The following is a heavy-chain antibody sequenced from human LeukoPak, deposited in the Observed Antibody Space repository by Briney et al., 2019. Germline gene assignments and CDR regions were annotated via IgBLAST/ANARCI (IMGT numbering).Heavy chain of an antibody. CDR2: ISSSSTYI. V-gene: IGHV3-21*01. CDR1: GFTFSSYN. Sequence: PGGSLRLSCAASGFTFSSYNMNWVRQAPGKGLEWVSSISSSSTYIYYADSVKGRFTISRDNAKNSLYLQMNSLRAGDTAVYYCASTSSKXTGVTWYYYYYMDVWGKGTTVTVSS. D-gene: IGHD4-23*01. J-gene: IGHJ6*03. CDR3: ASTSSKXTGVTWYYYYYMDV.